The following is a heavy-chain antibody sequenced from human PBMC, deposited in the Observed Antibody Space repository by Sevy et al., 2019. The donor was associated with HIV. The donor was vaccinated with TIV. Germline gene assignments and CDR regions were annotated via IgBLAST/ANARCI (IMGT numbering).Heavy chain of an antibody. CDR1: GFTFSSYA. V-gene: IGHV3-23*01. J-gene: IGHJ2*01. Sequence: GGSLRLSCAASGFTFSSYAMSWVRQAPGKGLEWVSAISGSGGSTYYADSVKGRFTISRDNSKNTLYLQMNSLRAEDTAVSYCAKGGGDRPYWYFDLWGRGTLVTVSS. D-gene: IGHD3-10*01. CDR3: AKGGGDRPYWYFDL. CDR2: ISGSGGST.